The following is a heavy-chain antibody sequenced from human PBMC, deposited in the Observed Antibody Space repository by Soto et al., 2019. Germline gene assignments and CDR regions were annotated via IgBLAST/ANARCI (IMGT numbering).Heavy chain of an antibody. CDR3: ARVGAGLQLVHYYYYYLDV. CDR2: IYHSGST. J-gene: IGHJ6*03. D-gene: IGHD6-6*01. V-gene: IGHV4-4*02. CDR1: SGSISSSNW. Sequence: QVQLQESGPGLVKPSGTLSLTCAVSSGSISSSNWWSWVRQPPGKGLEWIGEIYHSGSTNYNPSHQGRVTISVDKSETQFSLKVSTVTAADTAVYYCARVGAGLQLVHYYYYYLDVWGKGTTVTVSS.